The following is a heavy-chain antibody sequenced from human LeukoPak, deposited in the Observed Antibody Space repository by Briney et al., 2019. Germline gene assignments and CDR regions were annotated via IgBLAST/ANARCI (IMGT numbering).Heavy chain of an antibody. Sequence: PGGSLRLSCTASGFTFSSYWMHWVRQAPGKGLVWVSRINSDGGSTSYADSVKGRFTISRDNAKNTLYLQMYSLRAEDTAVYYCARRIQGMAPYYFDYWGQGTLVTVSS. J-gene: IGHJ4*02. CDR2: INSDGGST. CDR3: ARRIQGMAPYYFDY. D-gene: IGHD5-24*01. CDR1: GFTFSSYW. V-gene: IGHV3-74*01.